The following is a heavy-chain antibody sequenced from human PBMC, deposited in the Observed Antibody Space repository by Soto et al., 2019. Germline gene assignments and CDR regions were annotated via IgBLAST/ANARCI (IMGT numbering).Heavy chain of an antibody. CDR2: INSDGTDT. CDR3: ARAGYYYFYYMDV. CDR1: GFTFSDHW. Sequence: EVQLVESGGGLVQPGGSLRLSCAASGFTFSDHWMHWVRQVPGKGPVWVSRINSDGTDTTYAESVKGRATIARDNAKSTLYWQMSSLRAEDTAVYYCARAGYYYFYYMDVWGKGTTVTVSS. J-gene: IGHJ6*03. V-gene: IGHV3-74*01.